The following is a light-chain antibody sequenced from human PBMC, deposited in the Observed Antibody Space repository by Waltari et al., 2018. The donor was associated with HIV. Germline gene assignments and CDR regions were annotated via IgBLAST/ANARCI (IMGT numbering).Light chain of an antibody. CDR2: AAS. CDR3: QQLNSYLGT. J-gene: IGKJ1*01. Sequence: DIQLTQSPSFLSASVGDRVTITCRASQGISSYLAWYQQKPGKAPKLLIYAASTLQSRVPSRFSGSGSGTEFTLTISSLQPEDFATYYCQQLNSYLGTFGQGTKVEIK. CDR1: QGISSY. V-gene: IGKV1-9*01.